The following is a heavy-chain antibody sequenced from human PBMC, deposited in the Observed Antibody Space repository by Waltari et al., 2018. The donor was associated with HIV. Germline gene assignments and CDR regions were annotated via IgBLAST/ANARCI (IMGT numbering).Heavy chain of an antibody. CDR1: GYTFTSYY. CDR3: GRTSIVPSDGSVDV. V-gene: IGHV1-2*06. CDR2: IDPTTGTT. D-gene: IGHD2-21*01. J-gene: IGHJ6*02. Sequence: QVRLVQSGAEVKKPGASVRVSCKASGYTFTSYYIHWVRQAPGQGLEWLGRIDPTTGTTSYSQRFQDRVTMPRDTSITTSYMELSRLRNDDMATYYCGRTSIVPSDGSVDVWGQGTTVIVSS.